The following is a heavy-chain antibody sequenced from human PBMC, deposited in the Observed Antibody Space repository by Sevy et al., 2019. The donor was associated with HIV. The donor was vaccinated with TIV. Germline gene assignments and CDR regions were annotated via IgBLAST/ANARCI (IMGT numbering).Heavy chain of an antibody. D-gene: IGHD2-15*01. Sequence: GGSLRLSCAASGFTFSSNAMSWVRQAPGKGLEWVSDVSGSGDTTWYADSVKARFTISRDNSKNTLYLQRNSLRDDDTALYYCARATWATHAFDFWGQGTMVTVSS. V-gene: IGHV3-23*01. J-gene: IGHJ3*01. CDR2: VSGSGDTT. CDR1: GFTFSSNA. CDR3: ARATWATHAFDF.